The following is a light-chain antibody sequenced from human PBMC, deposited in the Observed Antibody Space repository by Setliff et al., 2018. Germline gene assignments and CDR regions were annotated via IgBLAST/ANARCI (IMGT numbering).Light chain of an antibody. Sequence: ALTQPASVSGSPGQSITISCTGTSSDIGGYNYVSWYQQHPGKAPKFMIYEVSNRPSGVSNRFSGSKSGNTASLTISGLQAEDEADYYCSSYTSSGTDVFGSGTKVTV. CDR2: EVS. CDR3: SSYTSSGTDV. J-gene: IGLJ1*01. V-gene: IGLV2-14*01. CDR1: SSDIGGYNY.